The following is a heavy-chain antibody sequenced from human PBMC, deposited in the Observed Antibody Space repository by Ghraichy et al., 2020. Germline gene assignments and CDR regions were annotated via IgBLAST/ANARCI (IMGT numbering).Heavy chain of an antibody. CDR1: GYTFTGFF. CDR3: ARVSAAGAY. D-gene: IGHD6-13*01. J-gene: IGHJ4*02. CDR2: IDPNRGAT. Sequence: ASVKVSCKASGYTFTGFFLHWVRQAPGQGLEWMGWIDPNRGATDYAQKFQSRVTLTRDTSISTAYMELSSLRSDDTAVYYCARVSAAGAYWGQGTLVTVSS. V-gene: IGHV1-2*02.